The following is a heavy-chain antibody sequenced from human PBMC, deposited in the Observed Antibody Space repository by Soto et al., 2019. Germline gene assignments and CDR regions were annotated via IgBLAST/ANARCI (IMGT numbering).Heavy chain of an antibody. J-gene: IGHJ4*02. CDR3: AREVRFGVVVAATDY. CDR1: GGSISSSSYY. Sequence: PSETLSLTCTVSGGSISSSSYYWGWIRQPPGKGLEWIGSIYYSGSTYYNPSLKSRVTISVDTSKNQFSLKLSSVTAADTAVYYCAREVRFGVVVAATDYWGQGTLVTVSS. V-gene: IGHV4-39*07. D-gene: IGHD2-15*01. CDR2: IYYSGST.